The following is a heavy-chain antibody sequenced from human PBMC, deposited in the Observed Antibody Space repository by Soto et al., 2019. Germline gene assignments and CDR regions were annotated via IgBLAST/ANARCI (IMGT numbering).Heavy chain of an antibody. D-gene: IGHD7-27*01. Sequence: GGSLILSCATSGFIISYCSMNLVRPDQGKGLEWVSYISSSSSVIDYADSVKGRFTVSRDNARNSLYLQMNSLRAEDTAVYYCARDLSRGSNWYYYLDVWGKGTTVTVSS. CDR3: ARDLSRGSNWYYYLDV. CDR1: GFIISYCS. J-gene: IGHJ6*03. CDR2: ISSSSSVI. V-gene: IGHV3-48*01.